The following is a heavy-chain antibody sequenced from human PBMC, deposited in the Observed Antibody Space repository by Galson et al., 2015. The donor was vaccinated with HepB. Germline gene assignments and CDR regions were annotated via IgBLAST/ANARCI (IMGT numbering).Heavy chain of an antibody. J-gene: IGHJ4*02. V-gene: IGHV5-51*01. CDR1: GYSFSNHW. Sequence: QSGAEVKKPGESLKISCKGSGYSFSNHWTGWVRQMPGQGLEWMGIIWPGDSDTRYNPSLEGQVTISVDESISTAYLQWSSLKASDTAMYYCARRPDTVTDPSNNYFDYWGQGTLVTVSS. CDR3: ARRPDTVTDPSNNYFDY. D-gene: IGHD4-23*01. CDR2: IWPGDSDT.